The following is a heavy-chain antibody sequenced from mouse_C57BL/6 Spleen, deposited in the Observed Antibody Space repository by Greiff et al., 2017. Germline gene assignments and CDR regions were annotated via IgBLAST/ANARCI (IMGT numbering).Heavy chain of an antibody. V-gene: IGHV5-6*01. Sequence: EVQGVESGGDLVKPGGSLKLSCAASGFTFSSYGMSWVRQTPDKRLEWVATISSGGSYTYYPDSVKGRFTISRDNAKNTLYLQMSSLKSEDTAMYYCARESLIYYYGGFAYWGQGTLVTVSA. D-gene: IGHD1-1*01. J-gene: IGHJ3*01. CDR3: ARESLIYYYGGFAY. CDR2: ISSGGSYT. CDR1: GFTFSSYG.